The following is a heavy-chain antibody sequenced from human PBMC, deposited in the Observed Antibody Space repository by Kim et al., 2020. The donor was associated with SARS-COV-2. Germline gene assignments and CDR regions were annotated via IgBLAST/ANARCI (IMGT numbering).Heavy chain of an antibody. J-gene: IGHJ4*02. CDR1: GFTFSSFA. CDR3: VKDQGYY. CDR2: ISDSGGRT. Sequence: GGSLRLSCAASGFTFSSFAMSWVRQAPGKGLEWVSAISDSGGRTYYADSVKDRFTVSRDNSKNTLYLQMNSLRGEDTAMYYCVKDQGYYWGLGALVTVSS. D-gene: IGHD6-13*01. V-gene: IGHV3-23*01.